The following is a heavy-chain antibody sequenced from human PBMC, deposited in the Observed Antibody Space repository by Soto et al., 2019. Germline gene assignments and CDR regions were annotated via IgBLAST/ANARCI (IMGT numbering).Heavy chain of an antibody. CDR3: ASARYYYGSGSYYGWFDP. D-gene: IGHD3-10*01. J-gene: IGHJ5*02. Sequence: TCTVSGGSISSSTYYWGWIRQPPGKGLEWIGTIYYSGSTYYNPSLKSRVTISVDRSKNQFSLKLSSVTAADTAVYYCASARYYYGSGSYYGWFDPWGQGTLVTVSS. CDR1: GGSISSSTYY. CDR2: IYYSGST. V-gene: IGHV4-39*07.